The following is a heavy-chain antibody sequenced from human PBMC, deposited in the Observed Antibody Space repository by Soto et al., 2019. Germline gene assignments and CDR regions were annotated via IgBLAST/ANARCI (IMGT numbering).Heavy chain of an antibody. CDR3: VKDRDSNTWPSRDV. D-gene: IGHD3-22*01. V-gene: IGHV1-18*01. Sequence: GASVKVSCKTSGYTFTRNGISWVRQAPGQGLEWMGWISPNSGNINYAQKLQGRVIMTTDTSTSTAYMELRSLRSDDTAVYYCVKDRDSNTWPSRDVWGPGTTVTVSS. J-gene: IGHJ6*02. CDR1: GYTFTRNG. CDR2: ISPNSGNI.